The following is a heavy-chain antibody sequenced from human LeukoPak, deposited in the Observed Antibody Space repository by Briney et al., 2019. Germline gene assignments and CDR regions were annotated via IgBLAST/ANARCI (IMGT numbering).Heavy chain of an antibody. J-gene: IGHJ4*02. V-gene: IGHV4-39*07. Sequence: SETLSLTCTVSGGSISSSSYYWGWIRQPPGKGLEWIGSIYYSGSTYYNPSLKSRVTISVGTSKNQFSLKLSSVTAADTAVYYCARICSSTSCLVDYWGQGTLVTVSS. CDR3: ARICSSTSCLVDY. CDR2: IYYSGST. CDR1: GGSISSSSYY. D-gene: IGHD2-2*01.